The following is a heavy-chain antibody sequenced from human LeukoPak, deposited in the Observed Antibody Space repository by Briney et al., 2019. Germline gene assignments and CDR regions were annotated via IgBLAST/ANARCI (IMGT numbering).Heavy chain of an antibody. CDR2: VSSSSSYI. Sequence: PGGSLRLSCAASGFTFSSYSMNWVRQAPGKGLEWVSSVSSSSSYIYYADSVKGRFTISRDNAKNSLYLQMNSLRAEDTAVYYCARIHSNYPFDIWGQGTMVTVSS. CDR3: ARIHSNYPFDI. V-gene: IGHV3-21*01. J-gene: IGHJ3*02. CDR1: GFTFSSYS. D-gene: IGHD4-11*01.